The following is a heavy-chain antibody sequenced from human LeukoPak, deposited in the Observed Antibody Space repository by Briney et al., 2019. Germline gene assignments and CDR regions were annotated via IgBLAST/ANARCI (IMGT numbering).Heavy chain of an antibody. V-gene: IGHV3-74*01. D-gene: IGHD3-16*01. CDR2: INSDGSDT. Sequence: QPGGSLRLSCAASGFTFSRCWMHWVRQAPGKGPVWVSRINSDGSDTSYADSVKGRFTVSRDNAKNTLYLQMNSLRAEDTAVYYCARDGEIIPFGFWGQGTLVPVPS. CDR3: ARDGEIIPFGF. J-gene: IGHJ4*02. CDR1: GFTFSRCW.